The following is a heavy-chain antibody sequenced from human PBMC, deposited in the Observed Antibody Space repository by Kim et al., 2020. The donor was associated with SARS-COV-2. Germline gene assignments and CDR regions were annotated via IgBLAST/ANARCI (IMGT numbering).Heavy chain of an antibody. D-gene: IGHD2-2*01. Sequence: LSLTCVASRFTFSSSAMTWVRQAPGKGLEWVPTIFGSGHGTYYPDSVRGRFIVSRDNSKNTLYLQMNNLRADDTAIYYCAKNVHVTSVTFLWYFDLWGRGTSVTVSS. V-gene: IGHV3-23*01. CDR1: RFTFSSSA. CDR3: AKNVHVTSVTFLWYFDL. CDR2: IFGSGHGT. J-gene: IGHJ2*01.